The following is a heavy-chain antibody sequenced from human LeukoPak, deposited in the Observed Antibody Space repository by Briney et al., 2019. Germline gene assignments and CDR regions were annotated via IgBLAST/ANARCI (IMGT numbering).Heavy chain of an antibody. V-gene: IGHV1-69*05. Sequence: AASVKVSCKASGGTFSSYAISWVRQAPGQGLEWMGGIIPIFGTANYAQKFQGRVTITTDESTSTAYMELSSLRSEDTAVYYCARGSYCSSTSCYSPTDPWGQGTLVTVSS. D-gene: IGHD2-2*01. J-gene: IGHJ5*02. CDR1: GGTFSSYA. CDR3: ARGSYCSSTSCYSPTDP. CDR2: IIPIFGTA.